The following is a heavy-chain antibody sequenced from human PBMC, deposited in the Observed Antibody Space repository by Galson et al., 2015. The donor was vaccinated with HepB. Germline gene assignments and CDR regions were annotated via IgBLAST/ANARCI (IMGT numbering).Heavy chain of an antibody. CDR3: AKACDFGSAFHS. CDR1: GFNFDEFA. CDR2: ISWNSGLI. Sequence: SLRLSCAASGFNFDEFAMHWVRQRPGKGLEWVSGISWNSGLIDYADSVKGRFTISRDNAKTSLFLQLRRLRAEDTAFYYCAKACDFGSAFHSWGQGPLVTVSS. D-gene: IGHD3-3*01. V-gene: IGHV3-9*01. J-gene: IGHJ4*02.